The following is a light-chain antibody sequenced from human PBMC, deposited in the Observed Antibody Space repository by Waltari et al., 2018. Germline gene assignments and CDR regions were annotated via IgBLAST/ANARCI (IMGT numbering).Light chain of an antibody. J-gene: IGLJ1*01. CDR3: SSYTTGSTRYV. CDR1: SGDIGAYNF. Sequence: QSALTQPASVSGSPGQSITISCTGTSGDIGAYNFVSWYQKHPGKAPKVMIYAVNNRPSGVSSRFSGSKSGNTASLTISGLQAEDEADYYCSSYTTGSTRYVFGSGTKVTVL. CDR2: AVN. V-gene: IGLV2-14*03.